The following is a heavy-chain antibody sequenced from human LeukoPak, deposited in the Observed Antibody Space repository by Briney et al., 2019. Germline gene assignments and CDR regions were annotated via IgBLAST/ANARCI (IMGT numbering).Heavy chain of an antibody. Sequence: GGSLRLSCAASGFTFSRYSMNWVRQAPGKGLEWVSSISSSSSYIYYADSVKGRFTISRDNSKNTLYLQMKSLRAEDTAVYYCAKGWTEYYFDYWGQGTLVTVSS. CDR3: AKGWTEYYFDY. V-gene: IGHV3-21*04. J-gene: IGHJ4*02. D-gene: IGHD3/OR15-3a*01. CDR2: ISSSSSYI. CDR1: GFTFSRYS.